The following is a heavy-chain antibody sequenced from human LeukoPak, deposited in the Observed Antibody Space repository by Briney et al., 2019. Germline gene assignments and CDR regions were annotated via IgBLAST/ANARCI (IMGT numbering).Heavy chain of an antibody. CDR1: GGSFSGYY. D-gene: IGHD3-10*01. Sequence: SETLSLTCAVYGGSFSGYYWSWIRQPPGKGLEWIGEINHSGSTNYNPSLKSRVTISVDTSKNRFSLKLSSVTAADTAVYYCARGAQYYYGSGSYYSYWGQGTLVTVSS. J-gene: IGHJ4*02. V-gene: IGHV4-34*01. CDR3: ARGAQYYYGSGSYYSY. CDR2: INHSGST.